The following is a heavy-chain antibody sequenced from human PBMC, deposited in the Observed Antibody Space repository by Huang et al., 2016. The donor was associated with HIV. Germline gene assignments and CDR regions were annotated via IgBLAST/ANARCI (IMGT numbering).Heavy chain of an antibody. Sequence: QLQLQESGPGLVKPSETLSLTCTVFGGSVSSTHYYWGWIRQPPGKGLEWIGTIYYTGRTYYNPILKGRVTISVDTSKNQCYLKVTSVTAADTARYYCARPPGSGILGGWFDPWGQGALVTVSS. CDR2: IYYTGRT. CDR3: ARPPGSGILGGWFDP. V-gene: IGHV4-39*01. D-gene: IGHD3-10*01. J-gene: IGHJ5*02. CDR1: GGSVSSTHYY.